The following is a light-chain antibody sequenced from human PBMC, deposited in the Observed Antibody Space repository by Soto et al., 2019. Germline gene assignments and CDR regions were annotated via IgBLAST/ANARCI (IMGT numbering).Light chain of an antibody. CDR1: QSISSY. J-gene: IGKJ2*01. V-gene: IGKV1-39*01. CDR3: QQSYSTPYT. Sequence: DIQMTQSPSSLSASVGDRVTITCRASQSISSYLNWYQQKPGKAPKLLIYAASSLQSGVPSRFSGSGSGTGFTLTISSPQPEDFATYYYQQSYSTPYTFGQGTKLESK. CDR2: AAS.